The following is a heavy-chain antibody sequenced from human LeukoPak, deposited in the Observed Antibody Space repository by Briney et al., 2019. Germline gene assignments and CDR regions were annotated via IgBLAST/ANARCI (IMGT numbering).Heavy chain of an antibody. V-gene: IGHV4-34*01. J-gene: IGHJ3*02. D-gene: IGHD3-16*01. CDR3: ARGPIRLRTFSVARGAFDI. Sequence: SETLSLTCAVYGGSFSGYYWSWIRQPPGKGLEWIGEINHSGSTNYNPSLKSRVTISVDTSKNQFSLKLSSVTAADTAVYYCARGPIRLRTFSVARGAFDIWGQGTMVTVSS. CDR1: GGSFSGYY. CDR2: INHSGST.